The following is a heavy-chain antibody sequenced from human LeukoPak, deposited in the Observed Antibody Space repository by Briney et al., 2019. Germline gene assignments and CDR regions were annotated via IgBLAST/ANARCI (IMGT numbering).Heavy chain of an antibody. D-gene: IGHD2-21*02. Sequence: GGCLRLSCVASGFTFSRFVMRGGRHTPGEGPESVAAIADNGASATYVDSVKGRFTISRDTSKNTMYLQMNSLRDEDTAVYYCARLLSANWGQGTLVTVHS. V-gene: IGHV3-23*01. CDR1: GFTFSRFV. J-gene: IGHJ4*02. CDR3: ARLLSAN. CDR2: IADNGASA.